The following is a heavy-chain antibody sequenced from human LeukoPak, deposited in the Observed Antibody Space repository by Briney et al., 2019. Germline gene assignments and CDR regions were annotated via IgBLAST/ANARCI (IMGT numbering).Heavy chain of an antibody. Sequence: SETLSLTCTVSGGSISSSSYYWGWIRQPPGKGLEWIGSIYYSGSTYYNPSLKSRVTISVDTSKNQFSLKLSSVTAADTAVYYCATGLEWELGSYYFDYWGQGTLVTVSS. J-gene: IGHJ4*02. D-gene: IGHD1-26*01. CDR1: GGSISSSSYY. CDR3: ATGLEWELGSYYFDY. CDR2: IYYSGST. V-gene: IGHV4-39*07.